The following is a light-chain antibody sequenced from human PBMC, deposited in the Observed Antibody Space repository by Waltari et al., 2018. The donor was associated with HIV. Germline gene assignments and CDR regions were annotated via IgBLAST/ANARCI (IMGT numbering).Light chain of an antibody. V-gene: IGLV1-47*01. J-gene: IGLJ3*02. CDR3: AAWDDSLSGVV. Sequence: QSVLTQPPSASGTHGQRVTISCSGSSSTIESKSINRYHRLPGTAPKLLHYRNNQRPSGVPDRFAGSKSGTSASLAISGLRSEDEADYYCAAWDDSLSGVVFGGGTKLTVL. CDR1: SSTIESKS. CDR2: RNN.